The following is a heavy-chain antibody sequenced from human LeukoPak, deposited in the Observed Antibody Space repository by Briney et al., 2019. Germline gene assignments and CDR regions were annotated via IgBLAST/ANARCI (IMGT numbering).Heavy chain of an antibody. CDR2: ISYDGSNK. D-gene: IGHD5-18*01. CDR3: ARNWDVDTAML. CDR1: GFTFSSYA. Sequence: PGRSLRLSCAASGFTFSSYAMHWVRQAPGKGLEWVAVISYDGSNKYYADSVKGRFTISRDNSKNTLYLQMNSLRAEDTAVYYCARNWDVDTAMLWGQGTLVTVSS. J-gene: IGHJ4*02. V-gene: IGHV3-30-3*01.